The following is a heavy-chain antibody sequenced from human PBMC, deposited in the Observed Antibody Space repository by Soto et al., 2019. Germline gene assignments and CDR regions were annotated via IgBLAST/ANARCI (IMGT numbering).Heavy chain of an antibody. CDR2: IFFTGNI. J-gene: IGHJ4*02. V-gene: IGHV4-39*01. D-gene: IGHD2-15*01. CDR3: ARRSCSGGSCYKTGLDS. CDR1: GASLSSISYY. Sequence: ETLSLTCTVSGASLSSISYYWGWIRQPPGKGLEWVGSIFFTGNIYYNPSLKSRVTISVDTSRNQFSLMVNSVTAADTAVYYCARRSCSGGSCYKTGLDSWGQGARVTVSS.